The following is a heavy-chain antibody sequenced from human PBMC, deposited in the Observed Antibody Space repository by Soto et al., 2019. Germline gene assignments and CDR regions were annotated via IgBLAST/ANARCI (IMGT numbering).Heavy chain of an antibody. J-gene: IGHJ4*02. Sequence: SGPTLVNPTHTLTLTCRFSGFSRSTSGMCVSWIHERPGKALEWLALIDWDDDKYYSTSLKTRLTISKDTSKNQVVLTMTNMDPVDTATYYCARTQYSGYSSSWYPYDSWGQGTLVTSPQ. CDR3: ARTQYSGYSSSWYPYDS. CDR2: IDWDDDK. V-gene: IGHV2-70*01. CDR1: GFSRSTSGMC. D-gene: IGHD6-13*01.